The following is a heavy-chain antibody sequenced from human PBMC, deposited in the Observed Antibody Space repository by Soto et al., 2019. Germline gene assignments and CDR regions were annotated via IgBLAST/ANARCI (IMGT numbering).Heavy chain of an antibody. CDR2: ISGSGGST. CDR1: GFTFSSYA. J-gene: IGHJ4*02. D-gene: IGHD3-10*01. CDR3: AKDTSFGKEIFFDY. V-gene: IGHV3-23*01. Sequence: GGSLRLSCAASGFTFSSYAMSWVRQAPGKGLEWVSAISGSGGSTYYADSVKGRFTISRDNSKNTLYLQMNSLRAEDTAVYCCAKDTSFGKEIFFDYWGQGTLVTVS.